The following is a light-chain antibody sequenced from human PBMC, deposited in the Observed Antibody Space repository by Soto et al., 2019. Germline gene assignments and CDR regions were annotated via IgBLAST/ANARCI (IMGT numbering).Light chain of an antibody. V-gene: IGLV1-44*01. CDR1: SSNIGSNT. J-gene: IGLJ1*01. CDR2: SKD. CDR3: AAWDDSLNGYV. Sequence: QSVLTQPPSASGTPGQRVTISCSGSSSNIGSNTVNWYQQLPGTAPKLLIYSKDQRPSGVPDRFSGSKSGTSASLAISGLQSEDEADYYCAAWDDSLNGYVFGNGTKLTVL.